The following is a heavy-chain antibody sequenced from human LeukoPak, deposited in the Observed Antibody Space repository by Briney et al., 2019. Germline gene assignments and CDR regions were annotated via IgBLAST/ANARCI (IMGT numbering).Heavy chain of an antibody. D-gene: IGHD5-18*01. CDR1: GFTFISYN. Sequence: PGGSLRLSCAASGFTFISYNMDWVRQAPGKGLEWVSSISSSSSYIYYADSVKGRFTISRDNAKNSLYLQMNSLRAEDTAVYYCARERGYSYGYGDYRGQGTLVTVSS. V-gene: IGHV3-21*01. J-gene: IGHJ4*02. CDR3: ARERGYSYGYGDY. CDR2: ISSSSSYI.